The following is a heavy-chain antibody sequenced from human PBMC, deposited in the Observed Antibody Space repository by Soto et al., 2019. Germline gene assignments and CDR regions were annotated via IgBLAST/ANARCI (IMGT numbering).Heavy chain of an antibody. Sequence: QVQLQESGPGPVKPSETLSLTCTVSGGSISSYYWSWIRQPPGKGLEWIGYIYYSGSTNYNPSLKSRVTISVDTSKNQFSLKLSSVTAADTAVYYCARQDLSSFDYWGQGTLVTVSS. CDR2: IYYSGST. J-gene: IGHJ4*02. V-gene: IGHV4-59*08. D-gene: IGHD6-13*01. CDR3: ARQDLSSFDY. CDR1: GGSISSYY.